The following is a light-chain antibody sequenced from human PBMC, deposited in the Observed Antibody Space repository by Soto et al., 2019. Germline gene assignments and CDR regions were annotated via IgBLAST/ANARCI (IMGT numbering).Light chain of an antibody. CDR2: GAS. CDR1: QSVSSSY. Sequence: EIVLTQSPGTLSLSPGERATLSCRASQSVSSSYLAWYRQKPGQAPRLLIYGASSRATGTPDRFSGSGSGTDFTLTISRLEPEDFAVYYCQQYGSAPPYTVGQGTKLEIK. J-gene: IGKJ2*01. V-gene: IGKV3-20*01. CDR3: QQYGSAPPYT.